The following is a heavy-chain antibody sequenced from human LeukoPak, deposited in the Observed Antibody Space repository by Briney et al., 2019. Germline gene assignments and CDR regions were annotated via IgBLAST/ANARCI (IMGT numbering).Heavy chain of an antibody. Sequence: PGGSLRLSCAVYGGSFSGYYWSWIRQPPGKGLERVGEINHSGSTNYNPPLKSRVTISVDTSKNQFSLKLSSVTAADTAVYYCARVGVGAPKLSYFNYWGQGTLVTVSS. CDR2: INHSGST. CDR1: GGSFSGYY. CDR3: ARVGVGAPKLSYFNY. V-gene: IGHV4-34*01. J-gene: IGHJ4*02. D-gene: IGHD1-26*01.